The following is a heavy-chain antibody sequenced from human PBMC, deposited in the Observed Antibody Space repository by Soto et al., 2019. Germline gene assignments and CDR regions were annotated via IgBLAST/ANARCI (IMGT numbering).Heavy chain of an antibody. D-gene: IGHD3-9*01. J-gene: IGHJ4*02. CDR2: IYYSGST. CDR3: ARLEYYDILTGRSGGVPFDY. Sequence: SETLSLTCTVSGGSISSSSYYWGWIRQPPGKGLEWIGSIYYSGSTYYNPSLKSRVTISVDTSKNQFSLKLSSVTAADTAVYYCARLEYYDILTGRSGGVPFDYWGQGTLVTVSS. V-gene: IGHV4-39*01. CDR1: GGSISSSSYY.